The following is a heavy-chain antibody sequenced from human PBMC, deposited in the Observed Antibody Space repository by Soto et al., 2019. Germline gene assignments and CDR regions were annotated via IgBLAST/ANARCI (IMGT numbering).Heavy chain of an antibody. Sequence: ASVKVSCKASGYTFTSYGISWVRQAPGQGLEWMGWISAYNGNTNYAQKLQGRVTMTTDTSTSTAYMELRSLRSDDTAVYYCARDQGLVGAGPFDYWGQGTLVTVSS. CDR1: GYTFTSYG. D-gene: IGHD1-26*01. V-gene: IGHV1-18*01. CDR2: ISAYNGNT. CDR3: ARDQGLVGAGPFDY. J-gene: IGHJ4*02.